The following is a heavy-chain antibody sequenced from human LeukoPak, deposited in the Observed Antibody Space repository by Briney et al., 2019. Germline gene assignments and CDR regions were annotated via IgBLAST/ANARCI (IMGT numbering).Heavy chain of an antibody. V-gene: IGHV1-69*13. Sequence: SVKVSCKASGGTFSSYAISWVRQAPGQGLEWMGGIIRIFGTANYAQMFQGRVTITADESTSTAYMELSSLRSEDTAVYYCAREDSSSSDQYFDYWGQGTLVTVSS. CDR2: IIRIFGTA. D-gene: IGHD6-6*01. J-gene: IGHJ4*02. CDR3: AREDSSSSDQYFDY. CDR1: GGTFSSYA.